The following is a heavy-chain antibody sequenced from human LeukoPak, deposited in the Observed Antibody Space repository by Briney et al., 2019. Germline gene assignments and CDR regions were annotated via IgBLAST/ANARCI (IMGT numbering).Heavy chain of an antibody. D-gene: IGHD5-18*01. J-gene: IGHJ3*02. CDR2: IYTSGST. CDR3: ARGGDTAMVKAFDI. Sequence: SETLSLTCTVSGGSISSYYWSWIRQPAGKGLEWIGRIYTSGSTNYNPSLKSRVTTSVDTSKNQFSLKLSSVPPADTAVYYCARGGDTAMVKAFDIWGQGTMVTVSS. CDR1: GGSISSYY. V-gene: IGHV4-4*07.